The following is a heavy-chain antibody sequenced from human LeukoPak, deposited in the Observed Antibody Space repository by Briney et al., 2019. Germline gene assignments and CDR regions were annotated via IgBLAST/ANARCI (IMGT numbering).Heavy chain of an antibody. CDR3: ARDKTTGDSWFDS. V-gene: IGHV3-7*01. CDR2: IKQDGSEK. J-gene: IGHJ5*01. Sequence: GGSLRLSCAASGFTFSNYWMSWVRQAPGKGLEWVANIKQDGSEKYYVDSVKGRFTISRDNAKNSLSLQMNSLRAEDTAVYHCARDKTTGDSWFDSWGQGTLVTVSS. CDR1: GFTFSNYW. D-gene: IGHD1-1*01.